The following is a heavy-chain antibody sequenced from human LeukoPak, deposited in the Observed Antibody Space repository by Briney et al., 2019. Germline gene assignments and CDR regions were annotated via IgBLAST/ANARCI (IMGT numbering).Heavy chain of an antibody. Sequence: GGSLRLSCAASGFTFSSYWMSWVRQVPGKELEWVANIKQDGSEKYYVDSVKGRFTISRDNAKNSVYLQMDSLRAEDTAVYYCARGETRGPTPGFDPWGQGTLVTVSS. V-gene: IGHV3-7*01. CDR3: ARGETRGPTPGFDP. CDR2: IKQDGSEK. CDR1: GFTFSSYW. D-gene: IGHD3-10*01. J-gene: IGHJ5*02.